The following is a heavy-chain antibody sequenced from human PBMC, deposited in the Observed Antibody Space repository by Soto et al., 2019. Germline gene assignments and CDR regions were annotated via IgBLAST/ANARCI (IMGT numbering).Heavy chain of an antibody. CDR3: AKDTWNYGIFDY. CDR2: ISGSGGST. D-gene: IGHD1-7*01. CDR1: VFTFSSYA. V-gene: IGHV3-23*01. J-gene: IGHJ4*02. Sequence: GGSLRLSCAASVFTFSSYAMSWFRQAPGKGLEWVSAISGSGGSTYYADSVKGRFTISRDNSKNTLYLQMNSLRAEDTAVYYCAKDTWNYGIFDYWGQGTLVTVSS.